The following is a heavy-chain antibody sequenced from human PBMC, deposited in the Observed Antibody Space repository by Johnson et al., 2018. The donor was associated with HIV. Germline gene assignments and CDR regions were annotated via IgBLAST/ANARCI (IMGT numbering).Heavy chain of an antibody. J-gene: IGHJ3*02. D-gene: IGHD6-25*01. V-gene: IGHV3-74*01. CDR2: ISSDGSST. CDR1: GFTFSNYW. CDR3: AKDILGGSGWHAFDM. Sequence: VQLVESGGGLVQPGGSLILSCAASGFTFSNYWMHWVRQAPGKGLVWVSRISSDGSSTYYADSVKGRFTISRDNAKNSLFLQMHSLRPEDTALYYCAKDILGGSGWHAFDMWGQGTVVTVSS.